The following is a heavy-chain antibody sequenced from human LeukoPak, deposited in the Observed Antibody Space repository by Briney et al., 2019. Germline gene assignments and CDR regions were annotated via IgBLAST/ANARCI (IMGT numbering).Heavy chain of an antibody. CDR1: GGSFSGYY. Sequence: SETLSLTCAVYGGSFSGYYWSWIRQPPGKGLEWIREINHSGGTNYNPSPKSRVTISVDTSKNQFSLKLSSVTAADTAVYYCARSLVRGVMRRNYFDYWGQGTLVTVSS. D-gene: IGHD3-10*01. J-gene: IGHJ4*02. V-gene: IGHV4-34*01. CDR2: INHSGGT. CDR3: ARSLVRGVMRRNYFDY.